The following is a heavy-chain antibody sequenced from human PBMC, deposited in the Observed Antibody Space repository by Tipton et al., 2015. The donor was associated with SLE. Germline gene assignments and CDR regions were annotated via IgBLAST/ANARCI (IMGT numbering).Heavy chain of an antibody. D-gene: IGHD6-25*01. Sequence: TLSLTCTVSGGSISSYYWSWIRQPAGKGLEWIGRIYTSGSTNYNPSLKSRVTMSVDTSKNQFSLKLSSVTAADTAVYYCARSRAADLYHYYYGMDVWGQGTTVTVSS. CDR1: GGSISSYY. CDR2: IYTSGST. J-gene: IGHJ6*02. CDR3: ARSRAADLYHYYYGMDV. V-gene: IGHV4-4*07.